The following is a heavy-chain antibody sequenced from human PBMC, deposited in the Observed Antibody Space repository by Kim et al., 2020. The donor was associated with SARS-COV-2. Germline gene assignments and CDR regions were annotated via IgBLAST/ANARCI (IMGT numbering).Heavy chain of an antibody. J-gene: IGHJ4*02. V-gene: IGHV4-61*07. D-gene: IGHD3-10*01. CDR2: T. CDR3: AGHIYGKGIDS. Sequence: TNWSPSLQRRLTIAVDTSKNQFSLKLTTVTAADTAIYYCAGHIYGKGIDSWGQGTLITVSP.